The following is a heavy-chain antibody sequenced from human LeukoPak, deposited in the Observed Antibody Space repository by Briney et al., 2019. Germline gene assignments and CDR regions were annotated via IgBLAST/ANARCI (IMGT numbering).Heavy chain of an antibody. CDR3: ARGPRVEPQISFNWYFDL. CDR2: IYYSGST. V-gene: IGHV4-39*07. J-gene: IGHJ2*01. CDR1: GGSISSSSYY. D-gene: IGHD1-14*01. Sequence: SETLSLTCTVSGGSISSSSYYWGWIRQPPGKGLEWIGSIYYSGSTYYNPSLKSRVTISVDTSKNQFSLKLSSVTAADTAVYYCARGPRVEPQISFNWYFDLWGRGTLVTVSS.